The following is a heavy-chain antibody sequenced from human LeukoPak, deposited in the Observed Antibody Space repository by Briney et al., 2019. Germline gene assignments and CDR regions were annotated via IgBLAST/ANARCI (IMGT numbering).Heavy chain of an antibody. Sequence: SETLSLTCAVYGGSFSGYYWSWIRQPPGKGLEWIGEINHSGSTNYNPSLKSRVTISVDTSKNQFPLKLSSVTAADTAVYYCARGNDTATYYYYGMDVWGQGTTVTVSS. CDR1: GGSFSGYY. CDR2: INHSGST. D-gene: IGHD3-22*01. V-gene: IGHV4-34*01. CDR3: ARGNDTATYYYYGMDV. J-gene: IGHJ6*02.